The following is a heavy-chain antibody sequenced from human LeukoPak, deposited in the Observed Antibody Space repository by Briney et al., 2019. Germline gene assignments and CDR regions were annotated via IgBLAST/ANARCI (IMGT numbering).Heavy chain of an antibody. CDR1: GFTFSSYS. CDR2: ISSSSSTI. J-gene: IGHJ5*02. D-gene: IGHD3-3*01. CDR3: ARDPPPLYDFWNGPRTDFDP. V-gene: IGHV3-48*01. Sequence: GGSLRLSCAASGFTFSSYSMNWVRQAPGKGLEWVSYISSSSSTIYYADSVKGRFTISRDNAKNSLYLQMNSLRAEDTAVYYCARDPPPLYDFWNGPRTDFDPWGQGTLVTVSS.